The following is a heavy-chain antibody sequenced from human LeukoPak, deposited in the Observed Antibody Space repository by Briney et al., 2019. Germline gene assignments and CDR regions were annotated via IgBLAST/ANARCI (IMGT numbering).Heavy chain of an antibody. CDR2: VYYSGST. CDR1: GGSISSYY. Sequence: SETLSLTCTVSGGSISSYYWSWIRQPPGKGLEWIGYVYYSGSTNYNPSLKSRVTISVGTSKNQFSLKLSSVTAADTAVYYCARAGRWSGVDYWGQGTLVTVSS. V-gene: IGHV4-59*01. D-gene: IGHD3-3*01. CDR3: ARAGRWSGVDY. J-gene: IGHJ4*02.